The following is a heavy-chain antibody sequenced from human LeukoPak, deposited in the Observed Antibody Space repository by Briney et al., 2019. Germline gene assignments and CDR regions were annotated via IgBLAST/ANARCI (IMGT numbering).Heavy chain of an antibody. CDR3: ARLNLGKLPPGIAAAGTPVVFDY. D-gene: IGHD6-13*01. J-gene: IGHJ4*02. CDR1: GGSFSGYY. V-gene: IGHV4-34*01. CDR2: INHSGST. Sequence: SETLSLTCAVYGGSFSGYYWSWIRQPPGKGLEWIGEINHSGSTNYNPSLKSRVTIPVDTSKNQFSLKLSSVTAADTAVYYCARLNLGKLPPGIAAAGTPVVFDYWGQGTLVTVSS.